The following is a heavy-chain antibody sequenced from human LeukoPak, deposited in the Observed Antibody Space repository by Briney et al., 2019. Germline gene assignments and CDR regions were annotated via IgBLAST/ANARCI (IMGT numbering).Heavy chain of an antibody. V-gene: IGHV4-59*01. CDR2: IYYSVST. D-gene: IGHD6-19*01. CDR3: ARSIAVAALPYFDY. CDR1: APSISRYY. J-gene: IGHJ4*02. Sequence: SQTLSLTCTLAAPSISRYYWSWVRQPAGKGLGWIGYIYYSVSTNYNPSLKSRVTISVDTSKNQFSLKLSPVTAADTAVYYCARSIAVAALPYFDYWGQGTLVTVSS.